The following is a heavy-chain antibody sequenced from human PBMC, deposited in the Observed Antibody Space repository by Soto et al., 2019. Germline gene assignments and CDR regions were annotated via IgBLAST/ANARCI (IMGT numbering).Heavy chain of an antibody. D-gene: IGHD3-3*01. Sequence: ASVKVSCKASGYTFTSYDINWVRQATGQGLEWMGWMNPNSGNTGYAQKFQGRVTMTRNTSISTAYMELSSLRSEDTAVYYCARRPTLITISAVVIIRNDAFDIWGQGTMVTVSS. CDR3: ARRPTLITISAVVIIRNDAFDI. CDR2: MNPNSGNT. V-gene: IGHV1-8*01. J-gene: IGHJ3*02. CDR1: GYTFTSYD.